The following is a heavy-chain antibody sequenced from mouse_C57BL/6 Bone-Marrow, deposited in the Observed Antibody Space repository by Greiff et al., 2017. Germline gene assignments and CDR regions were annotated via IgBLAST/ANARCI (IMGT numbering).Heavy chain of an antibody. D-gene: IGHD2-2*01. CDR3: TTRGYYCAMDY. CDR2: IDPENGDT. CDR1: GFNIKDDY. Sequence: VQLQQSGAELVRPGASVKLSCTASGFNIKDDYMHWVKQRPEQGLEWIGWIDPENGDTEYASKFQGKATITADTSSNTAYLQLSRLTSEDTAVYYCTTRGYYCAMDYWGQGTSVTVSS. J-gene: IGHJ4*01. V-gene: IGHV14-4*01.